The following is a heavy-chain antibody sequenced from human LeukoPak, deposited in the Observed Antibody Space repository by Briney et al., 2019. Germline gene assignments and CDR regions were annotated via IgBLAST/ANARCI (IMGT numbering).Heavy chain of an antibody. CDR3: AKDWASSGYYSYFDL. V-gene: IGHV3-9*01. CDR2: ISWNSGSI. D-gene: IGHD3-22*01. J-gene: IGHJ2*01. CDR1: GFTFDDYA. Sequence: GGSLRLSCAASGFTFDDYAMHWVRQAPGKGLEWVSGISWNSGSIGYADSVKGRFTISRDNAKNSLYLQMNSLRAEDAALYYCAKDWASSGYYSYFDLWGRGTLVTVSS.